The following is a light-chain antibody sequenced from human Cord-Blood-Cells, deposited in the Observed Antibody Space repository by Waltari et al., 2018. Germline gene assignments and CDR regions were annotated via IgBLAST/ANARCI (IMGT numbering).Light chain of an antibody. CDR1: RRHVGSDNL. Sequence: QSALTQPASVSGSPGQSITISFTGTRRHVGSDNLFSWYQQHPGKAPKLMIYEGSKRPSGVSNRFSGSKSGNTASLTISGLQAEDEADYYCCSYAGSSTWVFGGGTKLTVL. CDR2: EGS. CDR3: CSYAGSSTWV. V-gene: IGLV2-23*01. J-gene: IGLJ3*02.